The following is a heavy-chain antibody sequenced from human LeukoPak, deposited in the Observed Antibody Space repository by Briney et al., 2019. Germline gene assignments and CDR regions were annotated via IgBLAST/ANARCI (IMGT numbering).Heavy chain of an antibody. V-gene: IGHV3-21*01. J-gene: IGHJ3*02. Sequence: GGSLRLSCEASGFTFSRCSMNWVRQAPGKGLEWVSSISTSSSYIYYADSVKGRFSISRDNAKNSLYLQMNNLRAEDTAVYYCASETKRGYSYGSPTDAFDIWGQGTMVTVSS. D-gene: IGHD5-18*01. CDR1: GFTFSRCS. CDR3: ASETKRGYSYGSPTDAFDI. CDR2: ISTSSSYI.